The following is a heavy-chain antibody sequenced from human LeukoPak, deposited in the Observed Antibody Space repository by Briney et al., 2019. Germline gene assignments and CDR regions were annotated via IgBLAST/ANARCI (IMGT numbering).Heavy chain of an antibody. V-gene: IGHV3-23*01. Sequence: QSGGSLRLSCVASGFTFSSYAMSWVRQAPGKGLEWVSAISGSGGSTYYADSVKGRFTISRDNSKNTLYLQMNSLRAEDTAIYYCAKDESWRVATIFDYWGQGTLVTVSS. CDR2: ISGSGGST. D-gene: IGHD5-12*01. CDR1: GFTFSSYA. CDR3: AKDESWRVATIFDY. J-gene: IGHJ4*02.